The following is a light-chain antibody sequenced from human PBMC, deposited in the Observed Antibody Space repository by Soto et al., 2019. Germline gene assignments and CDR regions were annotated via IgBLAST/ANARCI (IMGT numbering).Light chain of an antibody. Sequence: DIQMTQSPSTLSAFIGDRVTISCRASQNAGHWLAWYQQKPGKAPKLLIYQASVLETGVPPRFSGSGSGTDFTLTITSLQPDDFATYYCQQYTNYPWTFGQGTKVGIK. V-gene: IGKV1-5*03. J-gene: IGKJ1*01. CDR1: QNAGHW. CDR2: QAS. CDR3: QQYTNYPWT.